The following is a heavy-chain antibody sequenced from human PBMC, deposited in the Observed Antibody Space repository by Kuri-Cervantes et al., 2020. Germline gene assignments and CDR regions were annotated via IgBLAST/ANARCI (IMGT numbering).Heavy chain of an antibody. Sequence: SETLSLTCTVSGGSISSGDYYWSWIRQPPGKGLEWIGYIYYSGSTYYNPSLKSRVTISVDTSKNQFSLKLSSVTAADTAVYYCARDSSSYYYYGMGVWGQGTTVTVSS. V-gene: IGHV4-30-4*01. D-gene: IGHD6-6*01. CDR1: GGSISSGDYY. J-gene: IGHJ6*02. CDR2: IYYSGST. CDR3: ARDSSSYYYYGMGV.